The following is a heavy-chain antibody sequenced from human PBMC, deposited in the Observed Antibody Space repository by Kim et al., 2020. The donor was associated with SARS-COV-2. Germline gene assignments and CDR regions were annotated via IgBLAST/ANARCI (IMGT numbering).Heavy chain of an antibody. CDR1: GFSFSDYY. Sequence: GGSLRLSCAASGFSFSDYYMIWIRQTPGKGLEWVSYISGNTGYTNYADSVKGRFTISRDNTKNSLYLQMTSLRAEDTALYYCARIPGGSSSWYYFDHWC. V-gene: IGHV3-11*03. CDR2: ISGNTGYT. D-gene: IGHD6-13*01. CDR3: ARIPGGSSSWYYFDH. J-gene: IGHJ4*01.